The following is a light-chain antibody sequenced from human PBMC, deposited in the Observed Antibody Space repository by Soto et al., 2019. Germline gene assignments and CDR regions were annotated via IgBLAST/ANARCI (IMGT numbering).Light chain of an antibody. J-gene: IGKJ1*01. CDR1: QSVYYSPNNKNY. Sequence: DIVITKSPDSMAVCLGERASSNCKASQSVYYSPNNKNYLAWYHKATGQPPKLIIYWAPTPESGVPDRFSGSGSGSAFTPTISSLQAEDVEVYSGQQLYRTPPTFGQATNVDIK. CDR2: WAP. V-gene: IGKV4-1*01. CDR3: QQLYRTPPT.